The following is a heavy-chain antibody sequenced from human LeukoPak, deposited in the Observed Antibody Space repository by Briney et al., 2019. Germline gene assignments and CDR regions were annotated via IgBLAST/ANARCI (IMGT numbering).Heavy chain of an antibody. V-gene: IGHV3-23*01. J-gene: IGHJ4*02. D-gene: IGHD6-6*01. Sequence: GGSLRLSCAASGFTFNSYAMNWVRQVPGKGLEWVSAISGAFNTTYYVDSVKGRFTISRDNSKNTLYLQMNSLRVEDTAVYYCVQGGQLGYWGQGTLVTVSS. CDR1: GFTFNSYA. CDR2: ISGAFNTT. CDR3: VQGGQLGY.